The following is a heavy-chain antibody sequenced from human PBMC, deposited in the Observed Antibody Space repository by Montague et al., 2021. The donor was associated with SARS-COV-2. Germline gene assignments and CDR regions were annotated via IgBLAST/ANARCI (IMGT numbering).Heavy chain of an antibody. CDR1: GFTFSSYA. CDR2: ISGGVGST. CDR3: AKRRKPLDYGDDFDY. V-gene: IGHV3-23*01. J-gene: IGHJ4*02. Sequence: SLRLSCAASGFTFSSYAMSWVRQAPGKGLEWVSAISGGVGSTYYADSVKGRFTISRDNSKNTLYLQMNSLRAEDTAVYYCAKRRKPLDYGDDFDYWGQGTLVTVSS. D-gene: IGHD4-17*01.